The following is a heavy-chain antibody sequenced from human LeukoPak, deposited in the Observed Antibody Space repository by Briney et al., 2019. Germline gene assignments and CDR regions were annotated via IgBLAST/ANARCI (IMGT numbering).Heavy chain of an antibody. V-gene: IGHV5-51*01. D-gene: IGHD1-20*01. CDR3: ARQNPYNWSHDPYYFDY. CDR1: GYSFTSYW. CDR2: IYPGDSDT. J-gene: IGHJ4*02. Sequence: GESLKISCKGSGYSFTSYWIGWVRQMPGKGLEWMGIIYPGDSDTKYSPSFQGQVTISADKSISTAYLQWSSLKASDTAMHYCARQNPYNWSHDPYYFDYWGQGTLVTVSS.